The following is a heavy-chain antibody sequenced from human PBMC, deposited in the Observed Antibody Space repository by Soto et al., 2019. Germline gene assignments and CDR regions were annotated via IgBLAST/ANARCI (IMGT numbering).Heavy chain of an antibody. J-gene: IGHJ4*02. CDR1: GYTFTGYY. Sequence: ASVKVSCKASGYTFTGYYMHWVRQAPGQGLEWMGWINPNSGGTNYAQKFQGRVTMTRDTSISTAYMELSRLRSDDTAVYYCARDTFSSRGWYSFDYWGQGTLVTVSS. CDR2: INPNSGGT. V-gene: IGHV1-2*02. D-gene: IGHD6-19*01. CDR3: ARDTFSSRGWYSFDY.